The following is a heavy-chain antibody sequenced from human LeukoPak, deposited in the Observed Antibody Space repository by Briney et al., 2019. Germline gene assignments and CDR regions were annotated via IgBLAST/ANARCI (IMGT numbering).Heavy chain of an antibody. Sequence: PSETLSLTCTVSGDSISSFYWGWIRQPPGKGLEWIGQIFYSGSTKYNPSLESRLTISIDTSKNQFFLQLSSVTAADTAVYYCARAPGARPFDYWGQGTLVTVSS. J-gene: IGHJ4*02. V-gene: IGHV4-59*01. CDR2: IFYSGST. CDR3: ARAPGARPFDY. CDR1: GDSISSFY. D-gene: IGHD6-6*01.